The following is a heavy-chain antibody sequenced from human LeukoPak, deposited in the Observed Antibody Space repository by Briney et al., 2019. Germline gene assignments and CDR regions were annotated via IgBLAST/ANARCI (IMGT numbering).Heavy chain of an antibody. CDR2: IIPIFGIA. D-gene: IGHD5-18*01. V-gene: IGHV1-69*04. CDR1: GGTFSSYA. CDR3: ARDSGYSYGYYFDY. J-gene: IGHJ4*02. Sequence: SVKVSCKASGGTFSSYAISWVRQAPGQGLEWMGRIIPIFGIANYVQKFQGRVTITADKSTSTAYMELSSLRSEDTAVYYCARDSGYSYGYYFDYWGQGTLVTVSS.